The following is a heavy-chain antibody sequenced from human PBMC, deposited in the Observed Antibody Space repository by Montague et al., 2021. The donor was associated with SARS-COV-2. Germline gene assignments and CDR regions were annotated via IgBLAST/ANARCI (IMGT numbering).Heavy chain of an antibody. CDR3: ARQDTSGWLTFDY. D-gene: IGHD6-19*01. J-gene: IGHJ4*02. Sequence: CAISGDSVSSSTVAWNWLRQSPSRGLEWLGRTYFRSSFYNDYALSVKSRLNIQPDSAKNQFSLQLTSVTPEDTAIYYCARQDTSGWLTFDYWDQGILVTVSS. V-gene: IGHV6-1*01. CDR1: GDSVSSSTVA. CDR2: TYFRSSFYN.